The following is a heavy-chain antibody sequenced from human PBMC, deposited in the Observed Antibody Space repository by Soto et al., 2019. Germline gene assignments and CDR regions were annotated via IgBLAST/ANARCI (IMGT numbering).Heavy chain of an antibody. V-gene: IGHV4-59*01. J-gene: IGHJ5*02. Sequence: PSETLSLTCSVSGVSISRYYLSWIRQPPGKGLEWIGYAYYSGSTGYNPSLKSRVTMAVDTSKSQVSLQLNSVTAADTAVYYCARDRSTYGGGGTGEVKENWFDPWGQGTLVTVSS. CDR3: ARDRSTYGGGGTGEVKENWFDP. CDR2: AYYSGST. CDR1: GVSISRYY. D-gene: IGHD2-8*01.